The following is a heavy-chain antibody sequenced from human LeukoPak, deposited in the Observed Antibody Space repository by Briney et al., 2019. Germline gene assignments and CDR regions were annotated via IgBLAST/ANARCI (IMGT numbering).Heavy chain of an antibody. D-gene: IGHD1-26*01. V-gene: IGHV3-7*01. CDR1: GFTFSSYW. CDR3: ARDNSELVGATNAADY. J-gene: IGHJ4*02. CDR2: IKQDGSEK. Sequence: GGSLRLSCAASGFTFSSYWMSWVRQAPGKGLEWVANIKQDGSEKYYVDSVKGRFTISRDNAKNSLYLQMNSLRAEDTAVYYSARDNSELVGATNAADYWGQGTLVTVSS.